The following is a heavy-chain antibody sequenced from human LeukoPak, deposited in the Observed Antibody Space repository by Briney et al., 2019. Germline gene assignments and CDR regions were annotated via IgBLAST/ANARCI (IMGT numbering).Heavy chain of an antibody. CDR3: ARGPTVGATFFDY. CDR2: VYYSGST. V-gene: IGHV4-59*02. D-gene: IGHD1-26*01. J-gene: IGHJ4*02. CDR1: GASVSSHY. Sequence: SETLSLTCTVSGASVSSHYWSWIRQPPGKGLEWIGYVYYSGSTNYNPSLKRRVTISVDTSKNQFSLTLSSVTAADTAVYYCARGPTVGATFFDYWGQGAPVTVSS.